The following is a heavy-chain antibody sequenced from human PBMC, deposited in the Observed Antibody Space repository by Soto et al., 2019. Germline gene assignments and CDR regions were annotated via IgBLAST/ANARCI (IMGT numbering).Heavy chain of an antibody. CDR2: IIPIFGTA. V-gene: IGHV1-69*13. CDR1: GGTFSSYA. Sequence: SVKVSCKTSGGTFSSYAINWVRQAPGQGPEWMGGIIPIFGTANYAQKFQGRVTITADESTSTADMELSSLRSDDTAVYYCAAGTVAGTSDYWGQGTLVTVSS. D-gene: IGHD6-19*01. CDR3: AAGTVAGTSDY. J-gene: IGHJ4*02.